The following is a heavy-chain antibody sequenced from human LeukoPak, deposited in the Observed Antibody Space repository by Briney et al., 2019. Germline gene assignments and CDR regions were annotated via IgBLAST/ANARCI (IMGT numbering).Heavy chain of an antibody. D-gene: IGHD6-13*01. V-gene: IGHV4-34*01. CDR2: INHSGST. CDR3: ARLWGSSWYFIPFDY. J-gene: IGHJ4*02. Sequence: PSETLSLTCAVYGGSFSGYYWSWIRQPPGKGLEWIGEINHSGSTNYNPSLKSRVTISVDTSKNQFSLKLSSVTAADTAVYYCARLWGSSWYFIPFDYWGQGTLVTVSS. CDR1: GGSFSGYY.